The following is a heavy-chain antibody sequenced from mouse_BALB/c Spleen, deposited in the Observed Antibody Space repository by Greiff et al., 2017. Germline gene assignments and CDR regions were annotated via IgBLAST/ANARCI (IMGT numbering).Heavy chain of an antibody. J-gene: IGHJ1*01. CDR3: ARDGGTGYFDV. Sequence: VQLQESGAELVKPGASVKLSCKASGYTFTSYDINWVRQRPGQGLEWIGYINPSSGYTNYNQKFKDKATLTADKSSSTAYMQLSSLTSEDSAVYYCARDGGTGYFDVWGAGTTVTVSS. V-gene: IGHV1S26*01. CDR1: GYTFTSYD. D-gene: IGHD3-3*01. CDR2: INPSSGYT.